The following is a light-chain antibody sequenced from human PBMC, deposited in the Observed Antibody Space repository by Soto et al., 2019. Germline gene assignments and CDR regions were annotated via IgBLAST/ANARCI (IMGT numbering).Light chain of an antibody. J-gene: IGKJ5*01. CDR2: DVS. CDR1: QSVGNW. V-gene: IGKV1-5*01. Sequence: DIQMTQSPSTVSASVGERVTITCRASQSVGNWLAWYQHKPGKANKLMIYDVSSLESGLTSRFSGSGSGTEFTLTISSLQPGDFATYYCKPSETYPLTFGQGTRLEIK. CDR3: KPSETYPLT.